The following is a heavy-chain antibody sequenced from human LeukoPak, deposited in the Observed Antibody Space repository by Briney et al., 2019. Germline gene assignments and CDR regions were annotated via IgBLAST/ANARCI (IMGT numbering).Heavy chain of an antibody. Sequence: ASVKVSCKASGGTFSSYAISWVRQAPGQGLEWMGRFPPIFGTANYAQKFQGRVTITTDESTSTAYMELSSLRSEDTAVYYCARDNYPIFGVVITLSYWGQGTLVTVSS. D-gene: IGHD3-3*01. J-gene: IGHJ4*02. CDR1: GGTFSSYA. V-gene: IGHV1-69*05. CDR3: ARDNYPIFGVVITLSY. CDR2: FPPIFGTA.